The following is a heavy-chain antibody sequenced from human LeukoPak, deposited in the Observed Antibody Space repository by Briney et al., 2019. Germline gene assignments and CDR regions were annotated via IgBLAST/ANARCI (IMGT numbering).Heavy chain of an antibody. D-gene: IGHD2-21*02. CDR3: ARQNTENCGGDCSSSDAFDI. CDR1: GGSFSGYY. V-gene: IGHV4-34*01. J-gene: IGHJ3*02. CDR2: INHSGST. Sequence: PSETLSLTCAVYGGSFSGYYWSWIRQPPGKGLEWIGEINHSGSTNYNPSLKSRVTISVDTSKNQFSLKLSSVTAADTAVYYCARQNTENCGGDCSSSDAFDIWGQGTMATVSS.